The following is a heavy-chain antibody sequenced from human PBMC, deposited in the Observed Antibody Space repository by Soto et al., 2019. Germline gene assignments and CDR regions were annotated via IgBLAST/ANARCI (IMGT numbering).Heavy chain of an antibody. J-gene: IGHJ5*02. D-gene: IGHD3-22*01. CDR1: GFSLSTSGVG. CDR2: IYWDDDK. Sequence: QITLKESGPTLVKPTQTLTLTCTFSGFSLSTSGVGVGWIRQPPGKALEWLALIYWDDDKRYSPSLKSRLTIPKDTSKNQVVLTMTNMDPVDTATYYCALLISYYYDSSGYLNWFDPWGQGTLVTVSS. CDR3: ALLISYYYDSSGYLNWFDP. V-gene: IGHV2-5*02.